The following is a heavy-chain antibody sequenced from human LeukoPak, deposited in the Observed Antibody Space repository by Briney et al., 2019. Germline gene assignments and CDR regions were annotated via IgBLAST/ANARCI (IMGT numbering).Heavy chain of an antibody. J-gene: IGHJ4*02. CDR2: FDPEDGET. CDR1: GSTLTDLS. D-gene: IGHD5-18*01. CDR3: ASNTAMVTSFSY. Sequence: ASVKLSCKVSGSTLTDLSMHWVRQAPRKGLEWMGGFDPEDGETIYAQKFQGRVTMTEDTSTDTAYMELSSLRSEDTAVYYCASNTAMVTSFSYWGQGTLVTVSS. V-gene: IGHV1-24*01.